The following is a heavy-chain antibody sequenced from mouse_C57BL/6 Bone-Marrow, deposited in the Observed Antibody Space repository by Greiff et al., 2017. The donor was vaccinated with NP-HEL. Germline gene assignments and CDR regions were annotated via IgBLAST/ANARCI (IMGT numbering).Heavy chain of an antibody. CDR1: GYTFTSYW. V-gene: IGHV1-64*01. J-gene: IGHJ3*01. CDR2: IHPNSGST. Sequence: QVQLQQPGAELVKPGASVKLSCKASGYTFTSYWMHWVKQRPGQGLEWIGMIHPNSGSTNYNEKFKSKATLTVDKSSSTAYMQLSSLTSEDSAVYYCQTAQAAWFAYWGQGTLVTVSA. CDR3: QTAQAAWFAY. D-gene: IGHD3-2*02.